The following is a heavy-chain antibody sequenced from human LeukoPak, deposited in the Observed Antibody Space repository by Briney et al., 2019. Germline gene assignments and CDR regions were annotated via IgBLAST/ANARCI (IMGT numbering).Heavy chain of an antibody. D-gene: IGHD5-18*01. CDR2: IYYSGST. V-gene: IGHV4-59*08. CDR3: ASHTKLWTLGPSPFDL. J-gene: IGHJ2*01. CDR1: GGSISSYY. Sequence: PSETLSLTCTVSGGSISSYYWSWIRQPPGKGLEWIGYIYYSGSTNYNPSLKSRVTISVDTSKNQFSLELSSVTAADTAVYYCASHTKLWTLGPSPFDLWGRGTLVTVSS.